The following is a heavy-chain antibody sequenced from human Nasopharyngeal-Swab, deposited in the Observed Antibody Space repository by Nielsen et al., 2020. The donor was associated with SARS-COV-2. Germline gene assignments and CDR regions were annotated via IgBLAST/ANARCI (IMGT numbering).Heavy chain of an antibody. CDR1: GGSISSYY. CDR3: ARDRPMVRGVASGGAHYYYYYMDV. J-gene: IGHJ6*03. D-gene: IGHD3-10*01. V-gene: IGHV4-59*01. Sequence: AGTLSLTCTVSGGSISSYYWSWIRQPPGKGLEWVGYMYYSGSTNYNPSLKSRVTISVDTSKNQFSLKLSSVTAADTAVYYCARDRPMVRGVASGGAHYYYYYMDVWGKGTTVTVSS. CDR2: MYYSGST.